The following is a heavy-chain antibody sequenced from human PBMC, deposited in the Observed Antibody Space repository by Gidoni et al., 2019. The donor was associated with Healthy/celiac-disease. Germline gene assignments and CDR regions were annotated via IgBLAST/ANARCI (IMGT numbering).Heavy chain of an antibody. CDR1: GFPFDDYA. CDR3: AKARVVVITGSLDY. D-gene: IGHD3-22*01. Sequence: EVQLVESGGGLVQPGSSLRLSCAASGFPFDDYAMHWVRQAPGKGLEWVSGISWNSGSIGYADSVKGRFTISRDNAKNSLYLQMNSLRAEDTALYYCAKARVVVITGSLDYWGQGTLVTVSS. CDR2: ISWNSGSI. V-gene: IGHV3-9*01. J-gene: IGHJ4*02.